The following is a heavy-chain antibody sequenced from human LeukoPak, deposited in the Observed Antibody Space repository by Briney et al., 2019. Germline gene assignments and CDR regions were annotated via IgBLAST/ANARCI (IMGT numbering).Heavy chain of an antibody. CDR3: ARGSGMMALHMKFDP. Sequence: GGSLRLSCAASGFTFSSYDMHWVRQATGKGLEWVSAIGTAGDTYYPGSVKGRFTISGENAKNSLYLQMNSLRAGDTAVYYCARGSGMMALHMKFDPWGQGTLVTVSS. CDR1: GFTFSSYD. V-gene: IGHV3-13*01. D-gene: IGHD5-24*01. CDR2: IGTAGDT. J-gene: IGHJ5*02.